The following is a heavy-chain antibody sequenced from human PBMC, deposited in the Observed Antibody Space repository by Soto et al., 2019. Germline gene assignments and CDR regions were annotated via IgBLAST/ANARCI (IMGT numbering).Heavy chain of an antibody. CDR3: ARSRYSGSYFFDY. D-gene: IGHD1-26*01. CDR2: IHNSVST. V-gene: IGHV4-30-4*01. CDR1: CGSSVDRDYH. Sequence: ILCHRYTVACGSSVDRDYHRSWIRQPPGKGLEWIAYIHNSVSTHYNPSLKSRVTISVDTSKNQFSLKLSSVTAADTAVYYCARSRYSGSYFFDYSGQGILVTVSS. J-gene: IGHJ4*02.